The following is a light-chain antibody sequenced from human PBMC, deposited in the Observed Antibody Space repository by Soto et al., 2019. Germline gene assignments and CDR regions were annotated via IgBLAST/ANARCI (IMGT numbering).Light chain of an antibody. Sequence: QAVVTQPPSVSGAPGQRVTISCTGSSSNIGANYDVHWYKQLPGTAPQLLIYGNNNRPSGVPDRFSGSKSGTSASLAITGLQAEDEADYYCQSYDSSLSGYVVFGGGTQLTVL. CDR3: QSYDSSLSGYVV. CDR1: SSNIGANYD. V-gene: IGLV1-40*01. J-gene: IGLJ2*01. CDR2: GNN.